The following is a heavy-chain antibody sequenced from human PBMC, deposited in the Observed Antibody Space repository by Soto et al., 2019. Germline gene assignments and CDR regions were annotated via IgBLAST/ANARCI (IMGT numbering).Heavy chain of an antibody. CDR3: AKEDNYYDSSGYYSEYFHH. CDR2: ISGSGDST. Sequence: GGSLRLSCAASGSTFSSYAMSWVRQAPGKGLEWVSVISGSGDSTYYADSVKGRFTISRDNSKNTLYLQMNSLRAEDTAVYYCAKEDNYYDSSGYYSEYFHHWGQGTLVTVSS. D-gene: IGHD3-22*01. CDR1: GSTFSSYA. V-gene: IGHV3-23*01. J-gene: IGHJ1*01.